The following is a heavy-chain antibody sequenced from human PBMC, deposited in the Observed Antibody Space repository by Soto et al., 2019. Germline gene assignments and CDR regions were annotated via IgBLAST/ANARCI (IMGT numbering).Heavy chain of an antibody. CDR2: ISGSGGST. CDR1: GFTFSSYA. J-gene: IGHJ3*02. Sequence: GGSLRLSCAASGFTFSSYAMSWVRQAPGKGLEWVSAISGSGGSTYYADSVKGRFTISRDNSKNTLYLQMNSLRAEDTAVYYCAKDNGRDGYQIYDAFDIWGQGTMVTVSS. D-gene: IGHD2-8*01. V-gene: IGHV3-23*01. CDR3: AKDNGRDGYQIYDAFDI.